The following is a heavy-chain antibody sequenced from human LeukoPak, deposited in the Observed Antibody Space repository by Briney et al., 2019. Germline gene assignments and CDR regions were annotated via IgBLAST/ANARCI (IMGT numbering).Heavy chain of an antibody. CDR2: IKQDGSEK. J-gene: IGHJ4*02. CDR1: GFTFSSYW. D-gene: IGHD3-22*01. V-gene: IGHV3-7*01. CDR3: ARVGIVVVITYFDY. Sequence: GSLRLSCAASGFTFSSYWMSWVRQAPGKGLEWVANIKQDGSEKYYVDSVKGRFTISRDNAKNSLYLQMNNLRAEDTAVYYCARVGIVVVITYFDYWGQGTLVTVSS.